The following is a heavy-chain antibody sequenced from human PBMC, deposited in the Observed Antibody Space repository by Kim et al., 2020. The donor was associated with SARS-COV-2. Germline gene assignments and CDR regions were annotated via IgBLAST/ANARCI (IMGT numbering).Heavy chain of an antibody. D-gene: IGHD5-18*01. CDR3: AVDTAMVGYYYGVDG. CDR1: GGSFSGYY. Sequence: SETLSLTCAVYGGSFSGYYWTWIRQPPGKGLEWIGEINRGGSTNYNPSLKSRVTMSVDTSKHLLSLKLSSVTAADTALYYCAVDTAMVGYYYGVDGWGQGTTVTVSS. CDR2: INRGGST. V-gene: IGHV4-34*01. J-gene: IGHJ6*02.